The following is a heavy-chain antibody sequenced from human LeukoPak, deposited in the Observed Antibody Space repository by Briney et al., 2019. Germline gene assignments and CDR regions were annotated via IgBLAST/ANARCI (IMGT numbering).Heavy chain of an antibody. CDR3: TIAQDYHDSSGYYLEYYFDF. D-gene: IGHD3-22*01. CDR1: GYTLTKLS. J-gene: IGHJ4*02. Sequence: ASVKVSCKVSGYTLTKLSMHWVRQAPGKGLEWMGGFDPEDGETIYAQKFQGRVTMTKDTSTDTAHVDLSSLRSEDTAVYYCTIAQDYHDSSGYYLEYYFDFWGQGTLVTVSS. V-gene: IGHV1-24*01. CDR2: FDPEDGET.